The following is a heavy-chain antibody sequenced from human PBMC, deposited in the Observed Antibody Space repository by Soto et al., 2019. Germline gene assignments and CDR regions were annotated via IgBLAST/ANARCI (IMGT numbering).Heavy chain of an antibody. J-gene: IGHJ6*02. CDR1: GGSFSGYY. CDR2: INHSGST. Sequence: PSETLSLTCAVYGGSFSGYYWSWIRQPPGKGLEWIGEINHSGSTNYNPSLKSRVTISVDTSKNQFSLKLSSVTAADTAVYYCARGPGVVITNYSSSYGMDVWGQGITLTVSS. D-gene: IGHD3-22*01. V-gene: IGHV4-34*01. CDR3: ARGPGVVITNYSSSYGMDV.